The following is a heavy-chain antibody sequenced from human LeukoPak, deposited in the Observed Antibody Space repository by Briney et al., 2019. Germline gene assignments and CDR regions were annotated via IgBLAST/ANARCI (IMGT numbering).Heavy chain of an antibody. CDR3: AKSLRYCSSTSCLDAFDI. CDR1: GFTFSSYA. Sequence: GSLRLSCAASGFTFSSYAMSWVRQAPGKGLEWVSAISGSGGSTYYADSVKGRFTISRDNSKNTLYLQMNSLRAEDTAVYYCAKSLRYCSSTSCLDAFDIWGQGTMVTVSS. CDR2: ISGSGGST. D-gene: IGHD2-2*01. V-gene: IGHV3-23*01. J-gene: IGHJ3*02.